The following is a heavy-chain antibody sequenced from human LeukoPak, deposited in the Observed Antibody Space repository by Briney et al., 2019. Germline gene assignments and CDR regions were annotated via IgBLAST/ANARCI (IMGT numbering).Heavy chain of an antibody. J-gene: IGHJ4*02. CDR3: ARGYNRMVRGAEYFDY. CDR1: GGSISSSSYY. CDR2: IYYSGST. V-gene: IGHV4-39*07. Sequence: SETLSLTCTVSGGSISSSSYYWGWIRQPPGKGLEWIGSIYYSGSTYYNPSLKSRVTISVDTSKNQFSLKLSSVTAADTAVYYCARGYNRMVRGAEYFDYWGQGTLVTVSS. D-gene: IGHD3-10*01.